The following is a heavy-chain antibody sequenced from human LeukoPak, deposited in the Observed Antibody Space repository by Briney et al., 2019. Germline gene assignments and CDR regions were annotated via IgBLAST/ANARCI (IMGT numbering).Heavy chain of an antibody. CDR3: ARETAAAGLYYFDY. D-gene: IGHD6-13*01. CDR1: GFTFDDYG. V-gene: IGHV3-74*01. CDR2: INSDGCST. J-gene: IGHJ4*02. Sequence: GGSLRLSCAASGFTFDDYGMSWVRQAPGKGLVWVSRINSDGCSTSYADSVKGRFTISRDNAKNTLYLQMNSLRAEDTAVYYCARETAAAGLYYFDYWGQGTLVTVSS.